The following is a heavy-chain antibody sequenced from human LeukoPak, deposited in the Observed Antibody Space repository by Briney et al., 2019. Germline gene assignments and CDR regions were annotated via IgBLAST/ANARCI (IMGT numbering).Heavy chain of an antibody. CDR2: ISAYNGNT. CDR1: GYTFTGYY. Sequence: ASVKVSCKASGYTFTGYYMHWVRQAPGQGLEWMGWISAYNGNTNYAQKLQGRVTMTTDTSTSTAYMELRSLGSDDTAVYYCAIHRDLYWGGDCYPFDYWGQGTLVTVSS. J-gene: IGHJ4*02. V-gene: IGHV1-18*04. D-gene: IGHD2-21*02. CDR3: AIHRDLYWGGDCYPFDY.